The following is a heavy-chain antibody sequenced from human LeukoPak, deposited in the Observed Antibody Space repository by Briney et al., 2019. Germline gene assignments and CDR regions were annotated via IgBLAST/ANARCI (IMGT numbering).Heavy chain of an antibody. Sequence: LSXAASXXTFXSYXXNWVRXAXGXXLXXXXXXSSSSSTIYYADSVKGRFTISRDNAKNSLYLQMNSLRAEDTAVYYCARSLWTTVTGTAFDIWGQGTMVTVSS. CDR1: XXTFXSYX. D-gene: IGHD4-17*01. CDR3: ARSLWTTVTGTAFDI. V-gene: IGHV3-48*04. J-gene: IGHJ3*02. CDR2: XSSSSSTI.